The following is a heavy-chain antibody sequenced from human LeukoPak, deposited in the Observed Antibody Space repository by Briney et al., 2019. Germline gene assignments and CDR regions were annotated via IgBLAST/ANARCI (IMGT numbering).Heavy chain of an antibody. CDR3: AREPPPYYYDSSGYGDAFDI. D-gene: IGHD3-22*01. V-gene: IGHV4-39*07. CDR1: GGSISSSSYY. CDR2: IYYSGST. J-gene: IGHJ3*02. Sequence: PSETLSLTCTVSGGSISSSSYYWGWIRQPPGKGLEWIGSIYYSGSTYYNPSLKSRVTISVDTSKNQFSLKLSSVTAADTAVYYCAREPPPYYYDSSGYGDAFDIWGQGTMVTVSS.